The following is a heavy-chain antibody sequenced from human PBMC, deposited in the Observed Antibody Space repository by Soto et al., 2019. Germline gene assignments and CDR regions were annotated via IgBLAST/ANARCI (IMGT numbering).Heavy chain of an antibody. J-gene: IGHJ4*02. CDR2: ISGSGGST. Sequence: GGSRGRSFAASGFPFSSYAMSWVRQAPGKGLEWVSAISGSGGSTYYADSVKGRFTISRDNSKNTLYLQMNSLRAEDTAVYYCAKEGDGYPEWGQGTLVTVS. CDR3: AKEGDGYPE. CDR1: GFPFSSYA. V-gene: IGHV3-23*01. D-gene: IGHD5-12*01.